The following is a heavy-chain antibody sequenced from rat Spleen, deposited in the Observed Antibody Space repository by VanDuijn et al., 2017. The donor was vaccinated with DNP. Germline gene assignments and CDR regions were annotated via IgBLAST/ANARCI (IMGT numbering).Heavy chain of an antibody. CDR3: ASPIHPNWEGGDY. CDR2: ISYEGSST. J-gene: IGHJ2*01. V-gene: IGHV5-22*01. D-gene: IGHD5-1*01. CDR1: GFIFSDYN. Sequence: EVQLVESGGGLVQPGRSLTLLCAASGFIFSDYNMAWVRQPPKKGLEWVASISYEGSSTYYGDSVKGRFTISRDNAKSTLYLQMNSLRSEDTATYYCASPIHPNWEGGDYWGQGVMVTVSS.